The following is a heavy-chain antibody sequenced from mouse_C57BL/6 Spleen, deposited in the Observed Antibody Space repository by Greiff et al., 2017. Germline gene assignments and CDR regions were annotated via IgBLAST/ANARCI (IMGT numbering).Heavy chain of an antibody. CDR1: GYAFSSSW. CDR3: ARSSITTADY. CDR2: IYPGDGDT. D-gene: IGHD1-1*01. Sequence: QVQLKQSGPELVKPGASVKISCKASGYAFSSSWMNWVKQRPGKGLEWIGRIYPGDGDTNYNGKFKGKATLTADKSSSTAYMQLSSLTSEDSAVYFCARSSITTADYWGQGTTLTVSS. J-gene: IGHJ2*01. V-gene: IGHV1-82*01.